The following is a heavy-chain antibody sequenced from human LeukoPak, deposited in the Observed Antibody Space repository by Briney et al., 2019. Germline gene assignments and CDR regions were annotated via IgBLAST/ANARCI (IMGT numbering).Heavy chain of an antibody. CDR1: GFTFSSYS. V-gene: IGHV3-21*01. CDR2: ISSSSSYI. CDR3: ARDLLYDFWSGYWSYFDY. D-gene: IGHD3-3*01. Sequence: GGSLRLSCAASGFTFSSYSMNWVRQAPGKGLEWVSSISSSSSYIYYADSVKGRFTISRDNAKNSLYLQMNSLRAEDTAVYYCARDLLYDFWSGYWSYFDYWGQGTLVTVSS. J-gene: IGHJ4*02.